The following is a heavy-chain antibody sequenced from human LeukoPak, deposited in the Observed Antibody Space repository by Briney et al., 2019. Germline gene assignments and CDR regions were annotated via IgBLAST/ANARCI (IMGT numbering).Heavy chain of an antibody. J-gene: IGHJ6*03. CDR2: IRSKANSYAT. V-gene: IGHV3-73*01. Sequence: GGSLKLSCAASGFIFSGSAIHWVRQASGKGLEWVGRIRSKANSYATAYAASMKDRFTISRDDSKNTAYLAVNSLKTEDTAVYYCIASTRDYYFSYMDVWGKGTTVTISS. D-gene: IGHD2-2*01. CDR3: IASTRDYYFSYMDV. CDR1: GFIFSGSA.